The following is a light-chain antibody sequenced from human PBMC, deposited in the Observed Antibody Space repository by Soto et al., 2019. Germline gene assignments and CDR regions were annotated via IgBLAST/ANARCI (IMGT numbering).Light chain of an antibody. CDR3: CSYTSSSTLYV. CDR1: SSDVGGYSY. V-gene: IGLV2-14*01. J-gene: IGLJ1*01. CDR2: EVS. Sequence: QSVLTQPASVSGSPGQSITISCTGTSSDVGGYSYVSWYQHHPGKAPKLMIYEVSNRPSGVSNRFSGSKSGSTASLTISGLRAEDEADYYCCSYTSSSTLYVFGTGTKVTVL.